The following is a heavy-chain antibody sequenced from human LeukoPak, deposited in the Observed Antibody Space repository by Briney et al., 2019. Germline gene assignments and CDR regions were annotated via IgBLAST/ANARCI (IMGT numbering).Heavy chain of an antibody. CDR1: GYSFPSYW. J-gene: IGHJ6*03. D-gene: IGHD4-17*01. Sequence: GESLKISCKGSGYSFPSYWIVWVRHMPGKGLDWMGIIYPGDSDTRYSPSFQGQVTISADESISTAYLQWSSLKASDTAIYYCARRRYGDYGSYYYYYMDVWGEGTTVTVSS. CDR2: IYPGDSDT. CDR3: ARRRYGDYGSYYYYYMDV. V-gene: IGHV5-51*01.